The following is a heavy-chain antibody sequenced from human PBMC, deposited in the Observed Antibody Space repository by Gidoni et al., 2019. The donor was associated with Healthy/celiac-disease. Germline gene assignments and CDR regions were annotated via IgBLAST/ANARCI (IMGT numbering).Heavy chain of an antibody. CDR2: IKQDGSEK. J-gene: IGHJ4*02. CDR1: GFTCSSYW. CDR3: ARIPMTTVTKLTFDY. V-gene: IGHV3-7*01. D-gene: IGHD4-17*01. Sequence: EVQLVESGGGWVQPGGSLRRSCAASGFTCSSYWMSWVRQAPGKGLEWVANIKQDGSEKYYVDSVKGRFTISRDNAKNSLYLQMNSLRAEDTAVYYCARIPMTTVTKLTFDYWGQGTLVTVSS.